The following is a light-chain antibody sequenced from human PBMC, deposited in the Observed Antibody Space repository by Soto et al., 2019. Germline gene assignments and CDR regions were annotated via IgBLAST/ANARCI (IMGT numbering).Light chain of an antibody. CDR3: MQTLQTPYT. V-gene: IGKV2-28*01. J-gene: IGKJ2*01. Sequence: DIVMTQSPLSLPVTPGEPASISCRSSQSLLYGAGYMYVDWYLQKPGQPPHLLIFLGSNRASGVPDRFSGSVSGTDFTLKISRVATEDVGIYYCMQTLQTPYTFGQGTKLEIK. CDR2: LGS. CDR1: QSLLYGAGYMY.